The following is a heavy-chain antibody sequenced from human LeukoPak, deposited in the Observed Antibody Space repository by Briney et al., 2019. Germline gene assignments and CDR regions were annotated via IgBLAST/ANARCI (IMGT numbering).Heavy chain of an antibody. CDR1: GFTFSTYL. J-gene: IGHJ5*02. D-gene: IGHD3-9*01. CDR2: INTDGSIT. V-gene: IGHV3-74*03. Sequence: GGSLRLSCAASGFTFSTYLMHWVRQAPGKGLVWVSRINTDGSITTYADSVKGRFTISRDNAKNTLYLQMNSLRDEDTAVYYCASLGTLVPWGQGTLVTVSS. CDR3: ASLGTLVP.